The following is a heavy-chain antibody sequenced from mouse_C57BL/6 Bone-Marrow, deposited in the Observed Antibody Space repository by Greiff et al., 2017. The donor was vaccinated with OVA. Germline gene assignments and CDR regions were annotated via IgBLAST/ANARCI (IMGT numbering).Heavy chain of an antibody. V-gene: IGHV1-50*01. CDR2: IDPSDSYT. J-gene: IGHJ4*01. CDR1: GYTFTSYW. Sequence: QVQLQQPGAELVKPGASVKLSCKASGYTFTSYWMQWVKQRPGQGLEWIGEIDPSDSYTYYNQKFKGKATLTVDTSSSTAYMQLSRLTSEDSAVYDSASPYSNYGYAMDYWGQGTSVTVSS. CDR3: ASPYSNYGYAMDY. D-gene: IGHD2-5*01.